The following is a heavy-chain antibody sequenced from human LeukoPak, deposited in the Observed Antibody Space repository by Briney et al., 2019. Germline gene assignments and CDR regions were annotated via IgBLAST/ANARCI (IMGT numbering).Heavy chain of an antibody. J-gene: IGHJ4*02. D-gene: IGHD1-26*01. CDR2: IIPILGTS. V-gene: IGHV1-69*04. CDR3: ARESIVGATDY. Sequence: ASVKVSCKASGDTFNNYAINWVRQAPGQGLEWMGRIIPILGTSNYAPKFQGRVTITADKSTSTVYIELSSLRSEDTAVYYCARESIVGATDYWGQGTLVTVSS. CDR1: GDTFNNYA.